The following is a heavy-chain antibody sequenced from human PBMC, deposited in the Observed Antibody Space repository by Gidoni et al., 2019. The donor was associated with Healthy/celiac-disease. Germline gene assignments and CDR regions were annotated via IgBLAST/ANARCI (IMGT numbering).Heavy chain of an antibody. V-gene: IGHV1-69*01. CDR3: ARGTYSSRPGPPYYYMDV. Sequence: QVQLVQSGAEVKKPGSSVKVSCKASGGTFSSYAISWVRQAPGQGLEWMGGIIPIFGTANYAQKFQGRVTITADESTSTAYMELSSLRSEDTAVYYCARGTYSSRPGPPYYYMDVWGKGTTVTVSS. D-gene: IGHD6-13*01. CDR1: GGTFSSYA. CDR2: IIPIFGTA. J-gene: IGHJ6*03.